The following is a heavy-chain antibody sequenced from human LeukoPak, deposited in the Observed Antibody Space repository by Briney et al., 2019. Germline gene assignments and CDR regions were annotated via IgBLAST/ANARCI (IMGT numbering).Heavy chain of an antibody. CDR2: IYHSGNT. CDR3: ARRPSGSTAGDHRPDWYFDL. V-gene: IGHV4-38-2*01. J-gene: IGHJ2*01. CDR1: GYSISSGYY. Sequence: SETLSLTCVVSGYSISSGYYWGWLRQPPGKGLGCVGSIYHSGNTYHSSPLNSRITISVDTSKNQFYLNLTSVTAADTAVYYCARRPSGSTAGDHRPDWYFDLWGPGTLVTVSS. D-gene: IGHD6-19*01.